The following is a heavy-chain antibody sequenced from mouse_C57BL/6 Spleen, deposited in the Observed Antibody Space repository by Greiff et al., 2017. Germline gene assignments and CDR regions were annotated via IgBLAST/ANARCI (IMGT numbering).Heavy chain of an antibody. J-gene: IGHJ1*03. CDR2: INPNNGGS. CDR3: ARRDDGGYFDV. V-gene: IGHV1-26*01. CDR1: GYTFTDSY. Sequence: VQLQQSGPELVKPGASVKISCKASGYTFTDSYMNWVKQSHGKSLEWIGDINPNNGGSSYNQKFKGKATLTVDTSSRTAYMELRSLTSEDSAVYYCARRDDGGYFDVWGTGTTVTVSS. D-gene: IGHD2-3*01.